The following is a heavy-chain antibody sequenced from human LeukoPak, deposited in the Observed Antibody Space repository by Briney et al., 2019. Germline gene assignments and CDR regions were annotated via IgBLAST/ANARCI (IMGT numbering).Heavy chain of an antibody. Sequence: GASVKVSCKASGYTFKNYDINWMRQAPGQGLEWMAWMNPNNDNAGSAQKFQGRVTMTRDTSINTAYMELSSLRSDDTGVYYCARAAAGGDDPFDVWGQGSLIIVSS. D-gene: IGHD6-25*01. CDR1: GYTFKNYD. V-gene: IGHV1-8*01. CDR2: MNPNNDNA. J-gene: IGHJ3*01. CDR3: ARAAAGGDDPFDV.